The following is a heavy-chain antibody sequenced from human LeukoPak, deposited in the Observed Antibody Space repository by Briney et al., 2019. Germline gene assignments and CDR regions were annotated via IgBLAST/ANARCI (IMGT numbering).Heavy chain of an antibody. D-gene: IGHD2-2*01. Sequence: ASVKVSCKASGGTFSSYAISWVRQAPGQGLEWMGWMNPNSGNTGYAQKFQGRVTMTRNTSISTAYMELSSLRSEDTAVYYCARGRGCSSTSCYPDYFDYWGQGTLVTVSS. CDR3: ARGRGCSSTSCYPDYFDY. J-gene: IGHJ4*02. CDR1: GGTFSSYA. CDR2: MNPNSGNT. V-gene: IGHV1-8*02.